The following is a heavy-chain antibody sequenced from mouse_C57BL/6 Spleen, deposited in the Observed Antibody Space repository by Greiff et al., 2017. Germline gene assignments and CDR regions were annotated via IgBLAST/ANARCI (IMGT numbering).Heavy chain of an antibody. D-gene: IGHD3-3*01. V-gene: IGHV1-50*01. J-gene: IGHJ2*01. CDR1: GYTFTSYW. CDR2: IDPSDSYT. CDR3: ARRAGFYFDY. Sequence: QVQLQQPGAELVKPGASVKLSCKASGYTFTSYWMQWVKQRPGQGLEWIGEIDPSDSYTNYNQKFKGKATLTVDTSSSTAYMQLSSLTSEDSAVYYCARRAGFYFDYWGQGTTLTGSS.